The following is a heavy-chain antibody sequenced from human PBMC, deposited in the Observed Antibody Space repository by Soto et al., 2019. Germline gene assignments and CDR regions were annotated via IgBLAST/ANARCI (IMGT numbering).Heavy chain of an antibody. V-gene: IGHV1-3*05. J-gene: IGHJ6*02. D-gene: IGHD7-27*01. CDR2: INAGNGNT. CDR3: ASWAPTAV. CDR1: GYTFTTYA. Sequence: QVQLVQSGAEEKKPGASVKVSCKASGYTFTTYAMHWVRQAPGQRLEWMGWINAGNGNTKYSLKLQGRVTITRDTSASTAYMELSSLTSEDTAVYYCASWAPTAVWGQGTTVTVSS.